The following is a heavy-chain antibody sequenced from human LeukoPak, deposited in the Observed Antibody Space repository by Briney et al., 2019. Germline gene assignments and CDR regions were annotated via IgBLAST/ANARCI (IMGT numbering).Heavy chain of an antibody. Sequence: PSETLSLTCAVYGGSFSGYYWSWVRQPPGEGLEWIGEINHSGSTNYNPSLKSRVTISVDPSKNQFSLKLSSVTAADTAVYYCALKRGRHAFDIWGQGTMVTVSS. V-gene: IGHV4-34*01. D-gene: IGHD3-10*01. J-gene: IGHJ3*02. CDR2: INHSGST. CDR1: GGSFSGYY. CDR3: ALKRGRHAFDI.